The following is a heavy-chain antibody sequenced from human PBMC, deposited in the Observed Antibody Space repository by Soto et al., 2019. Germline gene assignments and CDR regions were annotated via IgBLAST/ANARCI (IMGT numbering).Heavy chain of an antibody. D-gene: IGHD5-12*01. CDR1: GGSISSYY. J-gene: IGHJ3*02. Sequence: PSETLSLTCTVSGGSISSYYWSWIRQPPGKGLEWIGYIYYSGSTNYNPSLKSRVTISVDTSKNQFSLKLSSVTAADTAVYYCARVNSDIVATFGPWAFDIWGQGTVVTVSS. V-gene: IGHV4-59*01. CDR3: ARVNSDIVATFGPWAFDI. CDR2: IYYSGST.